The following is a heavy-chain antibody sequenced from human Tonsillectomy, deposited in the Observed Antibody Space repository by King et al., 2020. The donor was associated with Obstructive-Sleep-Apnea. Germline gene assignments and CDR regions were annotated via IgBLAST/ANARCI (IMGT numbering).Heavy chain of an antibody. CDR1: GFTLISNR. Sequence: VQLLESGGGLVEPGGSLRLSCAVSGFTLISNRMHWVRQAPGKSLWWVARLFPDGSVPTYADSVKGRFTISRDNAKNTLYLQMNSLRPEDTAIYYCAREATGSRFFDFWGQGTLVTVSS. CDR2: LFPDGSVP. J-gene: IGHJ4*02. V-gene: IGHV3-74*01. CDR3: AREATGSRFFDF. D-gene: IGHD6-13*01.